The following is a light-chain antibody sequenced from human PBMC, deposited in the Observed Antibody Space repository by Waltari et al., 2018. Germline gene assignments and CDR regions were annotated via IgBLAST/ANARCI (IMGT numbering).Light chain of an antibody. J-gene: IGKJ2*01. CDR1: QNILYSSNNKNY. Sequence: DIVMTQSPDSLAVSLGERATIHCKSSQNILYSSNNKNYLAWYQQKPGQPPKLLIYWASARESGVPDRFSGSGSGTDFTLTISSLQAEDVAVYYCQQYYSIPYTFGQGTRLEIK. V-gene: IGKV4-1*01. CDR2: WAS. CDR3: QQYYSIPYT.